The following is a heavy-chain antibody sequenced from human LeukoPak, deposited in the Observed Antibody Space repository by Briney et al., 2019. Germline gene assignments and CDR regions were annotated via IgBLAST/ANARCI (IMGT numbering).Heavy chain of an antibody. CDR3: ARESMDCSSTSCYGGDNWFDP. V-gene: IGHV1-2*02. CDR1: RYTFTGYY. D-gene: IGHD2-2*01. Sequence: ASVKVSCKGSRYTFTGYYMHWVRQAPGQGLEWMGWMDPNSGGTNYAQKFQGRVTMTRDTSISTAYMELSRLRSDDTAVYYCARESMDCSSTSCYGGDNWFDPWGQGTLVTVSS. J-gene: IGHJ5*02. CDR2: MDPNSGGT.